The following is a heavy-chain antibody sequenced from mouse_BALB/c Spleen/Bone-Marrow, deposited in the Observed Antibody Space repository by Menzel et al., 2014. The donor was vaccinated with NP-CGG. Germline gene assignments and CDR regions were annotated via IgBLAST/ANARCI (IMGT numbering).Heavy chain of an antibody. CDR2: INPDSSTI. D-gene: IGHD1-1*01. CDR1: GFDFSRYW. V-gene: IGHV4-1*02. Sequence: EVHLVESGGGLVQPGGSLKLSCAASGFDFSRYWMSWVRQALGKGLEWIGEINPDSSTINYTPSRKDRFIISRDNAENTLYLQMSKVRSEDTALYYCARLSYYGRFAYWGQGTLVTVSP. CDR3: ARLSYYGRFAY. J-gene: IGHJ3*01.